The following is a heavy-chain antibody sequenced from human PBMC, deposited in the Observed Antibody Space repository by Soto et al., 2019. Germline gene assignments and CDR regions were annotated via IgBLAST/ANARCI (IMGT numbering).Heavy chain of an antibody. CDR1: GFTFSSYS. Sequence: GGSLRLYCAASGFTFSSYSMNWVRQAPGKGLEWVSYISSSSSTIYYADSVKGRFTISRDNAKNSLYLQMNSLRAEDTDVYYCARDLGSSWYPEYFQHLGQGTLVTVSS. J-gene: IGHJ1*01. CDR3: ARDLGSSWYPEYFQH. D-gene: IGHD6-13*01. CDR2: ISSSSSTI. V-gene: IGHV3-48*01.